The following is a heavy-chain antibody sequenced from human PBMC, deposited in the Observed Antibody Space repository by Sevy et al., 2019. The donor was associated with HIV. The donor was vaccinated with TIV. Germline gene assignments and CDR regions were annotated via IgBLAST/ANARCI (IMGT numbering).Heavy chain of an antibody. V-gene: IGHV3-21*01. CDR3: AKAPMRTVIGYSFGSDFDS. D-gene: IGHD5-18*01. J-gene: IGHJ4*02. CDR2: ISMSGNHI. Sequence: GGSLRLSCAASGFTFRSYTMNWLRQAPGKGLEWVACISMSGNHIYYADSVKGRFTISRDNAKDSVFLQLNSLRVDETAVYYCAKAPMRTVIGYSFGSDFDSWGRGTQVTVSS. CDR1: GFTFRSYT.